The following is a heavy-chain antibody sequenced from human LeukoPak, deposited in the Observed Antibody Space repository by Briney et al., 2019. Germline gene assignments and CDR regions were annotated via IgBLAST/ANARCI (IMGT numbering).Heavy chain of an antibody. CDR3: ARGDPVVGTTAFDY. Sequence: ASVKVSCKASGNSFTGYYMHWVRQAPGQGLEWMGWMNPNSGGTNYAQKFQGRVTMTRDTSISTAYMELRRLRSDDTAVYYCARGDPVVGTTAFDYWGRGTLVTVSS. V-gene: IGHV1-2*02. D-gene: IGHD1-26*01. J-gene: IGHJ4*02. CDR1: GNSFTGYY. CDR2: MNPNSGGT.